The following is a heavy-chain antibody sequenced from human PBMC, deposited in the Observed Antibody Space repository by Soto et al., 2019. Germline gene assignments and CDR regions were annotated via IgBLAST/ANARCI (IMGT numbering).Heavy chain of an antibody. J-gene: IGHJ5*02. CDR2: ISASGGTT. V-gene: IGHV3-23*01. CDR1: GFNFYHYG. D-gene: IGHD5-12*01. CDR3: AKSLVAETPDWLDR. Sequence: PGGSLRLSCAASGFNFYHYGMTWVRQAPGKGLQWVSSISASGGTTYYADSLEGRFTISRDNSNNTMYLQMNSLRGEDTAIYYCAKSLVAETPDWLDRWGQGTLVTVSS.